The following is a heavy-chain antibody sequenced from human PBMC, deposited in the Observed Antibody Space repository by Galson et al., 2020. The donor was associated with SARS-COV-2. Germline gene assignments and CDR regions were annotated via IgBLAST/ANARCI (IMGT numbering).Heavy chain of an antibody. V-gene: IGHV3-23*01. J-gene: IGHJ4*02. CDR3: AKIVGEIPTAGNQ. CDR2: ISGSDDTT. Sequence: QAGESLKISCAVSGFPLTNYAMSWVRQAPGKGLEWVSAISGSDDTTHYADSVKGRFTISRDNSKNTLYLQMNSLRAEDSAVYYCAKIVGEIPTAGNQWGQGTLVTVSS. CDR1: GFPLTNYA. D-gene: IGHD6-13*01.